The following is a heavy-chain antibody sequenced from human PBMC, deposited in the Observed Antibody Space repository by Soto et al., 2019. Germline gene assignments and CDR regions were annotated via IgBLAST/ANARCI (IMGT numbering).Heavy chain of an antibody. CDR1: GFTFSSYG. CDR2: ISYDGSNK. Sequence: QVQLVESGGGVVQPGRSLRLSCAASGFTFSSYGMHWVRQAPGKGLEWVAVISYDGSNKYYADSVKGRFTISRDNSKNPLYLQMNSLRAEDTAVYYCAQDSVAVAVPDYWGQGTLVTVSS. V-gene: IGHV3-30*18. D-gene: IGHD6-19*01. CDR3: AQDSVAVAVPDY. J-gene: IGHJ4*02.